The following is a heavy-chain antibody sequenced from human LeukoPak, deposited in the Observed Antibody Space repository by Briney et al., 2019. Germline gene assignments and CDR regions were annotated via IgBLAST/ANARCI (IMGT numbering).Heavy chain of an antibody. Sequence: PSETLSLTCAGYGGSFSGYYWSGIRQPPGKGLEWIGSIYYSGSTYYNPSLKSRVTISIDTSKNQFSLKLSSVTAADTAVYFCARVAAAGNYYFDYWGQGTLVTVSS. J-gene: IGHJ4*02. D-gene: IGHD6-13*01. CDR3: ARVAAAGNYYFDY. V-gene: IGHV4-34*01. CDR1: GGSFSGYY. CDR2: IYYSGST.